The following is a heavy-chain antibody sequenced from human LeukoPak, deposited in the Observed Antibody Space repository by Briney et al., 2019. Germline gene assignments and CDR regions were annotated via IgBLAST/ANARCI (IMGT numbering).Heavy chain of an antibody. J-gene: IGHJ5*02. CDR3: ARSPDSSVGLFDP. CDR1: GGSISSSSYY. CDR2: IYYSGST. Sequence: SETLSLTCTVSGGSISSSSYYWGWIRQPPGKGLEWIGSIYYSGSTYYNPSLKSRVTISVDTSKNQFSLKLSSVTAADRAVYYCARSPDSSVGLFDPWGQGTLVTVSS. D-gene: IGHD6-25*01. V-gene: IGHV4-39*01.